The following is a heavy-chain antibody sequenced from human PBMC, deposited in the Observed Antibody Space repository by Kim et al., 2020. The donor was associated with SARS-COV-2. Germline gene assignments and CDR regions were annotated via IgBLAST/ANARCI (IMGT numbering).Heavy chain of an antibody. J-gene: IGHJ3*02. D-gene: IGHD5-18*01. CDR3: SRWCRGTISYVGGAFDI. V-gene: IGHV3-30*07. Sequence: KGRLTISRDNSKNTRYLQMNSLRAEDTAVYYCSRWCRGTISYVGGAFDIWGQGTMVTVSS.